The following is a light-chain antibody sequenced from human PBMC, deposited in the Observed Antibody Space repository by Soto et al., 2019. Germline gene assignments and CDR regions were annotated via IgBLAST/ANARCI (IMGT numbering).Light chain of an antibody. V-gene: IGKV1-5*01. CDR2: DAS. Sequence: DIQMTQSPSTLSASVGDRVTITCRASRSISTWLAWYQQKPGKAPNLLIYDASSLESGVPSRFSGSGSGTEFTLTISSLQPDEFATYYCQQYNTYWTFGQGTKVEIK. CDR3: QQYNTYWT. J-gene: IGKJ1*01. CDR1: RSISTW.